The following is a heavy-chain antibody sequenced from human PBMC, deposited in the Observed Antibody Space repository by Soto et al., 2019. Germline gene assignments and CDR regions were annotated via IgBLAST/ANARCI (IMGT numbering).Heavy chain of an antibody. CDR1: GFTFSNYA. D-gene: IGHD6-25*01. J-gene: IGHJ4*02. CDR2: ITGSGGDT. V-gene: IGHV3-23*01. CDR3: AKGSASGSPYYFDF. Sequence: GGSLRLSYAASGFTFSNYAMSWVRQAPGKGLQWISAITGSGGDTYHADSVKGRFTISRDNSKNTLFLQMYRLRADDTAVYFCAKGSASGSPYYFDFWGQGALVTVSS.